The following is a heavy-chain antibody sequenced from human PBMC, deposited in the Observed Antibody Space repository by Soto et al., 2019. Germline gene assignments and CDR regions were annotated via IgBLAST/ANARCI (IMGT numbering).Heavy chain of an antibody. J-gene: IGHJ4*01. Sequence: AAVKVSCKASGYTFTRSGISWVRQAPGQGPEWMGWVSSYNGDTNYAQTFQGRVTMTTDTSTSTAYMELRSLRSDDTAVYYCARDLAAGNCDYWGQGTLVTVSS. CDR1: GYTFTRSG. V-gene: IGHV1-18*01. CDR3: ARDLAAGNCDY. CDR2: VSSYNGDT. D-gene: IGHD6-13*01.